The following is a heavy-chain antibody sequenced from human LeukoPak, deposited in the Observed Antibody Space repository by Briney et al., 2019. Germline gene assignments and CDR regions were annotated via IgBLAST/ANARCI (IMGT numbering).Heavy chain of an antibody. J-gene: IGHJ4*02. D-gene: IGHD6-13*01. V-gene: IGHV3-9*01. Sequence: QSGGSLRLSCAASGFTFNDYAMHWVRHAPGKGLEWVSGISRNSGSIDYADSVKGRFTISRENAKNSLYLQMNSLRAEDTALYYCEKERGIAEYFDYWGQGTLVTVSS. CDR3: EKERGIAEYFDY. CDR1: GFTFNDYA. CDR2: ISRNSGSI.